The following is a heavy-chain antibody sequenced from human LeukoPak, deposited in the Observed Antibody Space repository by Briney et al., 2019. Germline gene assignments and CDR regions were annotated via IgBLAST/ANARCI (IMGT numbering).Heavy chain of an antibody. CDR3: ARASGGSYYIVLSKHTPLDY. V-gene: IGHV1-18*01. CDR2: ISAYNGNT. CDR1: GYTFTSYG. D-gene: IGHD1-26*01. Sequence: RASVKVSCKASGYTFTSYGISWVRQAPGQGLEWMRWISAYNGNTNYAQKLQGRVTMTTDTSTSTAYMELRSLRSDDTAVYYCARASGGSYYIVLSKHTPLDYWGQGTLVTVSS. J-gene: IGHJ4*02.